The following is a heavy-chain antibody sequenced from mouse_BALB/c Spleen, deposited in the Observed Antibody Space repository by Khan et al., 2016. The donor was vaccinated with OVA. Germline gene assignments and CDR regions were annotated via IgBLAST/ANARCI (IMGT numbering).Heavy chain of an antibody. V-gene: IGHV1-76*01. J-gene: IGHJ2*01. D-gene: IGHD3-2*02. CDR1: GYIFTNYW. CDR3: AREEALYYFDY. CDR2: IYPGTDNS. Sequence: QVQLQQSGAELVRPGASVKLSCKTSGYIFTNYWIHWVKQRSGQGLEWIARIYPGTDNSYYNEKLKDRATLTADKSSSTVYMQLSSLKSEDSAVYFCAREEALYYFDYWGQGTTLTGSS.